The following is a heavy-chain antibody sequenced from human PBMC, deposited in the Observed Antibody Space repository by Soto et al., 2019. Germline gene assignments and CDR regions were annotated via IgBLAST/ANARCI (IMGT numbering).Heavy chain of an antibody. V-gene: IGHV3-48*02. CDR2: ISSSSSTI. CDR3: TRVRLGSSRSSDY. D-gene: IGHD6-19*01. CDR1: GITFSGYS. Sequence: PGGSLRLSCVASGITFSGYSMNWVRQAPGKGLDWVSYISSSSSTIYYADSVKGRFTISRDNAKNSLYLQMNSLRDEDTAVYYCTRVRLGSSRSSDYWGQGILVTVSS. J-gene: IGHJ4*02.